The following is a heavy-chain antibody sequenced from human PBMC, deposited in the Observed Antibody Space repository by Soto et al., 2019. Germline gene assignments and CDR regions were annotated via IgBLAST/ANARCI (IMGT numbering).Heavy chain of an antibody. V-gene: IGHV1-18*04. CDR2: ISAYNGTT. CDR1: GYTFTSYG. CDR3: GRNLALTAANPDLWSDH. J-gene: IGHJ5*02. Sequence: AAARKVCCNASGYTFTSYGISRVLQAPGQGVEWIGWISAYNGTTNYAQKFQGRVTMTSDTSTCTAYTELRSLRTDDTAVYYCGRNLALTAANPDLWSDHGGQVCSVT. D-gene: IGHD2-2*01.